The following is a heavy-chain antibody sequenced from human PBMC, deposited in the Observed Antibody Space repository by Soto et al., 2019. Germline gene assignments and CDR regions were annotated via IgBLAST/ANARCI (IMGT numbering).Heavy chain of an antibody. J-gene: IGHJ4*02. D-gene: IGHD6-13*01. CDR3: ANDQYGSSRWPIDFDF. CDR1: GFTFRNYA. Sequence: EVQLLESGGGLVQPGGSLRLSCAASGFTFRNYAMSWVRQAPGKGLEWVSAISGEGGTTYYADSAKGRFTISRDNSTFTLYLQLNSLSAEDTALYYCANDQYGSSRWPIDFDFWGQGTLVTVSP. CDR2: ISGEGGTT. V-gene: IGHV3-23*01.